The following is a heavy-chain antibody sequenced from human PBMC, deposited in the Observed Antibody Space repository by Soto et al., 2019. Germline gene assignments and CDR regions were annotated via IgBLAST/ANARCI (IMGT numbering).Heavy chain of an antibody. CDR2: LSGSGGTT. CDR3: AKDLGRFLEWLLIGAFDI. Sequence: EVQLLESGGGLVQPGGSLRLSCAASGFTFNSYAMSWVRQAPGKGLEWVSALSGSGGTTYYADSVKGRFTISRDNSKNTLYLQMNILRAEDTALYYCAKDLGRFLEWLLIGAFDIWGQGTMVTVSS. D-gene: IGHD3-3*01. J-gene: IGHJ3*02. CDR1: GFTFNSYA. V-gene: IGHV3-23*01.